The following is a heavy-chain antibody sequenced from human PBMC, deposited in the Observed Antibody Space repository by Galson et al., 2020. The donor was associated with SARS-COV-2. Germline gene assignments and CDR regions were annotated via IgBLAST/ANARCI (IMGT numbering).Heavy chain of an antibody. CDR1: GYTFTSYG. CDR2: ISGYNGNT. Sequence: GESLKISCQASGYTFTSYGLSWVRQAPGQGLEWVGWISGYNGNTNYAQKFQGRVSMTTDTSTRTAYMELRSLTSDDTAVYYCARTGYGSNWRGDFWGQGSLVTVSA. CDR3: ARTGYGSNWRGDF. D-gene: IGHD6-13*01. V-gene: IGHV1-18*04. J-gene: IGHJ4*02.